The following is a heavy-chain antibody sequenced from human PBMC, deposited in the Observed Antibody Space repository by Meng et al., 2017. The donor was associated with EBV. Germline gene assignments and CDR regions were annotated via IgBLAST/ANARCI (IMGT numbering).Heavy chain of an antibody. CDR3: ARGGGNRGGIVGATYRLNWFDP. J-gene: IGHJ5*02. Sequence: QVQLQQWGAGLLKPSXXLSLTCAVYXWPFRGYYWSWSLQPPRKGLVWIGAIKHSGSTNYHPSLKRRVTISVDTSKNQFTLKLSSVTAADTAVYYCARGGGNRGGIVGATYRLNWFDPWGQGTLATVST. CDR1: XWPFRGYY. V-gene: IGHV4-34*01. CDR2: IKHSGST. D-gene: IGHD1-26*01.